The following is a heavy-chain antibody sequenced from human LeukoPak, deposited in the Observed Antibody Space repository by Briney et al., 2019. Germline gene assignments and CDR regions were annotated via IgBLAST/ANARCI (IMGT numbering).Heavy chain of an antibody. J-gene: IGHJ6*03. Sequence: SVKVSCKASGGTFSSYAISWVRQAPGQGLEWMGGIIPIFGTANYAQKFQGRVTITTDESTSTAYMELSSLRSEDTAVYYCARGTSEGPYYYYYMDVWGKGTTVTVSS. CDR3: ARGTSEGPYYYYYMDV. V-gene: IGHV1-69*05. CDR2: IIPIFGTA. CDR1: GGTFSSYA.